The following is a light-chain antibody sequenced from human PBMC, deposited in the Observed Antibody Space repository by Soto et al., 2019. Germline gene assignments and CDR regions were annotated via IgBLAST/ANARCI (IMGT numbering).Light chain of an antibody. J-gene: IGLJ3*02. Sequence: QSALTQPASVSGSPGQSITISCTGTSSDVGGYNYVSWYQQHPTKAPKLMIFDVSHRPSGISDRFSGSKSGNTASLTISGLQTEDEADYYCSSYTTSSTLLFGGGTQLTVL. CDR1: SSDVGGYNY. CDR2: DVS. CDR3: SSYTTSSTLL. V-gene: IGLV2-14*01.